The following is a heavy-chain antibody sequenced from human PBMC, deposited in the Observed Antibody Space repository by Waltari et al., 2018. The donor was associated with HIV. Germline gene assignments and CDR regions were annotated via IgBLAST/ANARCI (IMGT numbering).Heavy chain of an antibody. CDR3: ARVALVEMATAYDAFDI. V-gene: IGHV1-2*06. D-gene: IGHD5-18*01. CDR2: INPNSGGT. J-gene: IGHJ3*02. Sequence: QVQLVQSGAEVKKPGASVKVSCKASGYTFTGYYMHWVRQAPGQGLEWMGRINPNSGGTNYAQKFQGRVTMTRDTSISTAYMELSRLRSDDTAVYYCARVALVEMATAYDAFDIWGQGTMVTVSS. CDR1: GYTFTGYY.